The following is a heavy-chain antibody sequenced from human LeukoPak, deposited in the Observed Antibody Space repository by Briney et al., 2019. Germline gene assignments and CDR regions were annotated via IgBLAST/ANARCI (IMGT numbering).Heavy chain of an antibody. CDR3: AKRLFGVVTESSIFEY. J-gene: IGHJ4*02. Sequence: PGGSLRLSCAASGFTFSSYVMSWARQAPGKGLEWVSAISSSGGSTQYTDSVKGRFAISRDNSKNTLYLQMNTLRAEDTAVYYCAKRLFGVVTESSIFEYWGQGTLVTVSS. D-gene: IGHD3-3*01. V-gene: IGHV3-23*01. CDR1: GFTFSSYV. CDR2: ISSSGGST.